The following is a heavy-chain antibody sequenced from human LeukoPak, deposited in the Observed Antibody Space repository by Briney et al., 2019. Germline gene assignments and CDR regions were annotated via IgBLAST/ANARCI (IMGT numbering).Heavy chain of an antibody. Sequence: SETLSLTCTVSGGSISSYYWSWIRQPPGKGLEWIGYSYYSGTTTPHPSLKSRVTISVDPSKNQFSLRLTSVTAADTAVYYCARHGGSGSFDYWGQGTLVTVSS. CDR3: ARHGGSGSFDY. CDR2: SYYSGTT. V-gene: IGHV4-59*08. J-gene: IGHJ4*02. D-gene: IGHD3-3*01. CDR1: GGSISSYY.